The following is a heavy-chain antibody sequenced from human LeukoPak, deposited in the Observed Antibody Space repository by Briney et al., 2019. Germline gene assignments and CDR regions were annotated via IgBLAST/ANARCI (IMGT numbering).Heavy chain of an antibody. CDR3: ARQPDPEQWLVDY. CDR2: INAGNGNT. V-gene: IGHV1-3*01. Sequence: AASVKVSCKASRYTFTSYAMHWVRQAPGQRLEWMGWINAGNGNTKYSQKFQGRVTITRDTSASTAYMELRSLRSDDTAVYYCARQPDPEQWLVDYWGQGTLVTVSS. J-gene: IGHJ4*02. D-gene: IGHD6-19*01. CDR1: RYTFTSYA.